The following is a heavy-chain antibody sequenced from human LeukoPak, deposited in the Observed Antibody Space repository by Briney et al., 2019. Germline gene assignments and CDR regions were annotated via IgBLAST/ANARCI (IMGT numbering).Heavy chain of an antibody. CDR2: INPSGGST. V-gene: IGHV1-46*01. D-gene: IGHD6-19*01. CDR3: ARDRNILDGSGWYPCYFDY. Sequence: GASVKVSCKASGYTFTSYYMHWVRQAPGQGLEWMGIINPSGGSTSYAQKFQGRVTMTRDTSTSTVYMELSSLRSEDTAVYYCARDRNILDGSGWYPCYFDYWGQGTLVTVSS. CDR1: GYTFTSYY. J-gene: IGHJ4*02.